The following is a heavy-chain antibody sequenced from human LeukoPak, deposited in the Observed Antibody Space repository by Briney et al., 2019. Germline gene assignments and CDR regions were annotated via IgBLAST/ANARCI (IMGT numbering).Heavy chain of an antibody. CDR1: GGSLGRRTYY. J-gene: IGHJ4*02. V-gene: IGHV4-39*07. CDR3: ARCLGYVWGSYRYYFDY. Sequence: PSETLSLTCNVSGGSLGRRTYYWGWIRQPPVKGLEWVGSFSLGGSASYNPSLKSRVTISVDTSKNQFSLKLCSVTAADTAVYYCARCLGYVWGSYRYYFDYWGQGTLVTVSS. CDR2: FSLGGSA. D-gene: IGHD3-16*02.